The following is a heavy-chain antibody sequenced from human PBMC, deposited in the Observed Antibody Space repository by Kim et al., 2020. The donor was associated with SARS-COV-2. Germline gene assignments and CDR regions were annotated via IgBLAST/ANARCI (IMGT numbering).Heavy chain of an antibody. V-gene: IGHV4-39*01. Sequence: SETLSLTCTVSGGSISSSSYYWGWIRQPPGKGLEWIGSIYYSGSTYYNPSLKSRVTISVDTSKNQFSLKLSSVTAADTAVYYCARLMLWFGDLTLNWFDPWGQGTLVTVSS. CDR3: ARLMLWFGDLTLNWFDP. CDR2: IYYSGST. CDR1: GGSISSSSYY. D-gene: IGHD3-10*01. J-gene: IGHJ5*02.